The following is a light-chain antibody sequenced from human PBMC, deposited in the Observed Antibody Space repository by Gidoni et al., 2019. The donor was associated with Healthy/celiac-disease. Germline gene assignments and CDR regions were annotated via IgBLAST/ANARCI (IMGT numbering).Light chain of an antibody. V-gene: IGKV2-28*01. CDR2: LGS. J-gene: IGKJ1*01. CDR3: MQALQTPRT. Sequence: DIVMTPSPLSLPVTPGDPDSISCRSSQSLLHSNGYNYLDWYLPKPGPSPQLLIYLGSNRASGVPDRFSGSGSGTDFTLKISRVEAEDVGVYYCMQALQTPRTFGQGTKVEIK. CDR1: QSLLHSNGYNY.